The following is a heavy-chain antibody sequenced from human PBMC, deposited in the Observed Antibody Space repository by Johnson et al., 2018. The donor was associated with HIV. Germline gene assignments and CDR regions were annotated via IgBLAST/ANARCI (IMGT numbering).Heavy chain of an antibody. Sequence: VQLVESGGGLVQPGRSLRLSCAASGFTFDDYAMHWVRQAPGKGLEWVSGISWNSGIIGYADSVKGRFTISRDNSKNTLYLQMNSLRAEDTAVYYCARGGVVTAIPHAFDIWGQGTMVTVSS. CDR3: ARGGVVTAIPHAFDI. D-gene: IGHD2-21*02. V-gene: IGHV3-9*01. CDR2: ISWNSGII. CDR1: GFTFDDYA. J-gene: IGHJ3*02.